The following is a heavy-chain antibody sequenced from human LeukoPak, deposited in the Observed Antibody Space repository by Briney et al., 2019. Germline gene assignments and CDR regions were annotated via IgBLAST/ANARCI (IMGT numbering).Heavy chain of an antibody. CDR1: GYTFTGYY. CDR2: INPNSGGT. V-gene: IGHV1-2*02. D-gene: IGHD3-3*01. Sequence: ASVKVSCKASGYTFTGYYMHWVRQAPGQGLEWMRWINPNSGGTNYAQKFQGRVTMTRDTSISTAYMELSRLRSDDTAVYYCARVDYDFWSGYYTSLLAGAFDIWGQGTMVTVSS. CDR3: ARVDYDFWSGYYTSLLAGAFDI. J-gene: IGHJ3*02.